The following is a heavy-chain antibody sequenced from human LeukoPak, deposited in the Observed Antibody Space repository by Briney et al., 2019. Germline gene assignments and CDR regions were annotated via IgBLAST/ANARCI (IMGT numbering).Heavy chain of an antibody. CDR3: ARAILKRADAFDI. D-gene: IGHD2-21*01. J-gene: IGHJ3*02. V-gene: IGHV3-64*01. CDR2: ISSNGGST. Sequence: PGRSLRLSCVASGFTFSSYAMHWVRQAPGKGLEYVSAISSNGGSTYYANSVKGRFTISRDNSKNTLYLQMGSLRAEDMAVYYCARAILKRADAFDIWGQGTMVTVSS. CDR1: GFTFSSYA.